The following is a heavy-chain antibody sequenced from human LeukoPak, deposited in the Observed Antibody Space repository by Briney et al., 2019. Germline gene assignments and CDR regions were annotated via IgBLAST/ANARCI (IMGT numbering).Heavy chain of an antibody. J-gene: IGHJ4*02. CDR3: ARGPPYYYDSSGYFLHLDY. CDR2: INAGNGNT. Sequence: ASVKVSCKASGYTFTSYAIHWVRQAPGQRLEWMGWINAGNGNTKYSQKFQGRVTITRDTSASTAYMELSSLRSEDTAVYYCARGPPYYYDSSGYFLHLDYWGQGTLVTVSS. D-gene: IGHD3-22*01. V-gene: IGHV1-3*01. CDR1: GYTFTSYA.